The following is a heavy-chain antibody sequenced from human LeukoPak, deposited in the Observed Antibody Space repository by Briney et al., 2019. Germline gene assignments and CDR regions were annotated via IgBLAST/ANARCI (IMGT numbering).Heavy chain of an antibody. Sequence: GGSLRLSCVASGFIVSSNYMSWVRQAPGKGLEWVSVIYSGGRTYYADSVKGRFTISRDNSKSTLYLLMNSLRAEDTAVYYCARGDVYFDYWGQGTLVTVSS. CDR3: ARGDVYFDY. V-gene: IGHV3-53*01. D-gene: IGHD2-21*02. CDR2: IYSGGRT. J-gene: IGHJ4*02. CDR1: GFIVSSNY.